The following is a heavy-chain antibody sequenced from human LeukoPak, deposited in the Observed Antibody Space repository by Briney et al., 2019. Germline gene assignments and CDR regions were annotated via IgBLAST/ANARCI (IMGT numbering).Heavy chain of an antibody. CDR2: INHSGST. CDR3: ASLGRSSSSWYYFDY. V-gene: IGHV4-34*01. CDR1: GGSFSDYY. J-gene: IGHJ4*02. D-gene: IGHD6-13*01. Sequence: SETLSLTCAVYGGSFSDYYWSWIRQPPGKGLEWIGEINHSGSTNYNPSLKSRVTISVDTSKNQFSLKLSSVTAADTAVYYCASLGRSSSSWYYFDYWGQGTLVTVSS.